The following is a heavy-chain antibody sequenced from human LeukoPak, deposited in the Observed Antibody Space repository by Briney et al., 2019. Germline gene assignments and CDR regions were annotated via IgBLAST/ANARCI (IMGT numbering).Heavy chain of an antibody. CDR3: AKPAIYYSSGSPTDY. J-gene: IGHJ4*02. D-gene: IGHD3-10*01. Sequence: SVTVPCKASGGTFSSYWISSLPQAPGQGLEWMGGIIPIFGTANYAQKFQGRVTITADESTSTAYMELSSLRSEDPALYYCAKPAIYYSSGSPTDYWGQGTLVTVSS. V-gene: IGHV1-69*13. CDR2: IIPIFGTA. CDR1: GGTFSSYW.